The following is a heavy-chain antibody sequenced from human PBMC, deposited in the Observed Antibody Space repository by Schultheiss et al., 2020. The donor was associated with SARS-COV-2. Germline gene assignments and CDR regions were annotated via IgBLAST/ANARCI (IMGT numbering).Heavy chain of an antibody. D-gene: IGHD3-22*01. J-gene: IGHJ4*02. CDR1: GGSVSSGSYY. CDR3: ARGDSSGYYFGFMNY. Sequence: SETLSLTCTVSGGSVSSGSYYWSWIRQPPGKGLEWIGYIFYSGSTNYNPSLKSRVTISVDTSKNQFSLKLSSVTAADTAVYCCARGDSSGYYFGFMNYWGQGTLVTVSS. CDR2: IFYSGST. V-gene: IGHV4-61*01.